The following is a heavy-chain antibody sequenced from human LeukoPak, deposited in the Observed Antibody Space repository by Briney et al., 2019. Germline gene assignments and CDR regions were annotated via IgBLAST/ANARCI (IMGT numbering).Heavy chain of an antibody. D-gene: IGHD6-19*01. CDR1: GVPFSNYY. J-gene: IGHJ4*02. CDR3: TRAVAGHPD. CDR2: INHSGYT. Sequence: PSETLSLTCAASGVPFSNYYWSWVRQSPSQGLEWIGEINHSGYTNYNPSLKSRVTMSIDTSKKQFSLKLTSVTAADAGVYYCTRAVAGHPDWGQGTLVTVSS. V-gene: IGHV4-34*01.